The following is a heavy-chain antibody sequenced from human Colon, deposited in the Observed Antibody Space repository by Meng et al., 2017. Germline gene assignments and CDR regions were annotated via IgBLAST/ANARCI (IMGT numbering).Heavy chain of an antibody. Sequence: QLQESGSGLVKPSETLSLTCNVYGDSFTDYYWNWIRQPPGKGLEWIGEIHYSGSTNYNPSLESRVTISEDTSQKQFSLRLSSVTAADTAVYYCARRIRGGSYLGWGQGTLVTVSS. V-gene: IGHV4-34*01. CDR1: GDSFTDYY. CDR2: IHYSGST. J-gene: IGHJ4*02. CDR3: ARRIRGGSYLG. D-gene: IGHD1-26*01.